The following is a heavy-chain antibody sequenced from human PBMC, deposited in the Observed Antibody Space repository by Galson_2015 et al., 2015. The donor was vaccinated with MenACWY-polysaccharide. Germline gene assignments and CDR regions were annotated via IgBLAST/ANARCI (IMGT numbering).Heavy chain of an antibody. CDR3: AKVTFSGYDTSTFDY. D-gene: IGHD5-12*01. Sequence: SLRLCCAASGFTFSNYGMHWVRQAPGTGLEWLAVISYDGNNNYYADSVKGRFTISRDNSKNTLYLQMNSLRAEDTAMYYCAKVTFSGYDTSTFDYWGQGTLVTVSS. CDR2: ISYDGNNN. CDR1: GFTFSNYG. J-gene: IGHJ4*02. V-gene: IGHV3-30*18.